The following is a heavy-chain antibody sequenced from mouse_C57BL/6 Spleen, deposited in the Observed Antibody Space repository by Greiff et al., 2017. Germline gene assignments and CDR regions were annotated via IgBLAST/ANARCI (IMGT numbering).Heavy chain of an antibody. CDR3: TRDYDGSSYDYFDY. CDR2: IDPEDGDT. Sequence: VQLQQSGAELVRPGASVKLSCTASGFNIKDYYMHWVKQRPEQGLEWIGRIDPEDGDTEYAPKFQGKATMTADTSSNTAYLQLSSLTSEDTAVYYCTRDYDGSSYDYFDYWGQGTTLTVSS. V-gene: IGHV14-1*01. J-gene: IGHJ2*01. D-gene: IGHD1-1*01. CDR1: GFNIKDYY.